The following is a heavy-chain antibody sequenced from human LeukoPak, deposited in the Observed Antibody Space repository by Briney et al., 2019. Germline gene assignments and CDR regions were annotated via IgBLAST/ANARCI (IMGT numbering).Heavy chain of an antibody. V-gene: IGHV1-69*13. J-gene: IGHJ4*02. CDR3: AKDPRSFVGRPPDS. CDR1: GFNFGSYG. CDR2: IIPVSGPT. Sequence: SVKVSCKASGFNFGSYGINWVRQAPGQGLEWMGEIIPVSGPTTYAQRFQGRVTITAVESTSTAYMEMNSLRAEDTAVYYCAKDPRSFVGRPPDSWGQGTLVTVSS. D-gene: IGHD2-15*01.